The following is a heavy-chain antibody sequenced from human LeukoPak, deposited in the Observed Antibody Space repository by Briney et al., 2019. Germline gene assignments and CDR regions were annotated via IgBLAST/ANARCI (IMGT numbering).Heavy chain of an antibody. V-gene: IGHV4-59*01. CDR2: IYYSGST. CDR1: GGSISSYY. J-gene: IGHJ4*02. D-gene: IGHD6-13*01. CDR3: ARASGSSSWDFDY. Sequence: PLETLSLTCTVSGGSISSYYWSWIRQPPGKGLEWIGYIYYSGSTNYNPSLKSRVTISVDTSKNQFSLKLSSVTAADTAVYYCARASGSSSWDFDYWGQGTLVTVSS.